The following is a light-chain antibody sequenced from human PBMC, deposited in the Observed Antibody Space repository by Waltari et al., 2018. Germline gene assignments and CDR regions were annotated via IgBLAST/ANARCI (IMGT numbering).Light chain of an antibody. J-gene: IGLJ3*02. CDR2: SSN. CDR3: AVWDDSLNGRV. CDR1: NSNIGSNT. Sequence: QSVLTQPPSASGIPGQRVTISCSGRNSNIGSNTVNWYQQLPGTAPKLLIYSSNQRPSGVPDRFSASTSGTSASLAISGLQSEDEADYYCAVWDDSLNGRVFGGGTKLTVL. V-gene: IGLV1-44*01.